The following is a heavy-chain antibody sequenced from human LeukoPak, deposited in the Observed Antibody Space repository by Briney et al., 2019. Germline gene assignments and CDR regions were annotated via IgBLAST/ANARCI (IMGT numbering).Heavy chain of an antibody. CDR3: AREITAIDS. Sequence: GASVKVSCKASGYTFTAYSMHWVRQAPGQGLEWVGWISPNSGGTNYAQKFQGRVSMTRDTSISTAYMEMSRLTSDDTAVYYRAREITAIDSWGQGSLVTVSS. CDR2: ISPNSGGT. CDR1: GYTFTAYS. J-gene: IGHJ4*02. D-gene: IGHD3-16*01. V-gene: IGHV1-2*02.